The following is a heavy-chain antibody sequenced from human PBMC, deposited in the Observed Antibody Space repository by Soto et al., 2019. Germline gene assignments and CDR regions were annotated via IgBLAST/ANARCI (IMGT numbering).Heavy chain of an antibody. CDR2: ISSGSSSI. D-gene: IGHD2-15*01. CDR1: AFTFSGFG. V-gene: IGHV3-48*01. J-gene: IGHJ6*03. CDR3: ARFPRCSGGSCHDYYYMDV. Sequence: GGSLRLSCAASAFTFSGFGMNWVRRAPGKGLEWVSYISSGSSSIYYADSVKGRFTISRDNAKNSLYLQMNSLRAEDTAVYYCARFPRCSGGSCHDYYYMDVWGKGTTVTVSS.